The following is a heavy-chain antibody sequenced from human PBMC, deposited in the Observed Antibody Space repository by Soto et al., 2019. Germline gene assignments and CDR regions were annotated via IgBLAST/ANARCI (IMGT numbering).Heavy chain of an antibody. CDR2: IIPILGIA. Sequence: ASVKVSCKASGGTFSSYAISWVRQAPGQGLEGMGRIIPILGIANYAQKFQGRVTITPDKSTSTACMELSSLRAEDTAVYCCARGRGNYGYWGQGTLVTVSS. CDR3: ARGRGNYGY. D-gene: IGHD4-17*01. J-gene: IGHJ4*02. CDR1: GGTFSSYA. V-gene: IGHV1-69*04.